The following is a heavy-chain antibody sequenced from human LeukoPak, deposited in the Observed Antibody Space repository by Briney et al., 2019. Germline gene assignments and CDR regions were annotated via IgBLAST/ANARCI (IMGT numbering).Heavy chain of an antibody. J-gene: IGHJ5*02. CDR1: GYTFTGYY. CDR3: ARAPRRIAVAGKNWFDL. Sequence: ASVKVSCKASGYTFTGYYMHWVRQAPGQGLEWMGWINPNSGGTNYAQKFQGRVTMTRDTSISTAYMELSRLRSDDTAVYYCARAPRRIAVAGKNWFDLWGQGTLVTVSS. CDR2: INPNSGGT. D-gene: IGHD6-19*01. V-gene: IGHV1-2*02.